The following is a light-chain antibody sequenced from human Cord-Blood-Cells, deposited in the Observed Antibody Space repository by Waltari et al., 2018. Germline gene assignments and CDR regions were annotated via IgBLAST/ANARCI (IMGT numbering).Light chain of an antibody. V-gene: IGLV1-40*01. CDR2: DTR. J-gene: IGLJ3*02. Sequence: QSVLTQPPSVSGAPGQRVTISCTGSSSNIGAGYDVHWYQQLPGTAPKLLIYDTRKRPPCVPDRFSGSKSGTSASLAITGLQAEDEADYYCQSYDSSLSGWVFGGGTKLTVL. CDR1: SSNIGAGYD. CDR3: QSYDSSLSGWV.